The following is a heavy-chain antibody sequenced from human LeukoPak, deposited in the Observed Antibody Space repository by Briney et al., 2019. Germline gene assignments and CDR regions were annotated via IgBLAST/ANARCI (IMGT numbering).Heavy chain of an antibody. CDR1: GYTFTSYD. CDR3: ARGPYYHYGMDV. J-gene: IGHJ6*02. CDR2: MNPNSGNT. V-gene: IGHV1-8*01. Sequence: ASVKVSCKASGYTFTSYDINWVRQATGQGLEWMGWMNPNSGNTGYAQKFHGRVTMTRNTSISTAYMELSSLRSEDTAVYYCARGPYYHYGMDVWGQGTTVNVSS.